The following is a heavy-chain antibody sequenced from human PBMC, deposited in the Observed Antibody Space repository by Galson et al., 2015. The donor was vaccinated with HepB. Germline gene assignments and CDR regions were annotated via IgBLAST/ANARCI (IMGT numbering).Heavy chain of an antibody. CDR1: GYTFTSYW. V-gene: IGHV5-10-1*01. CDR3: ARHDADYGDYWYFDL. J-gene: IGHJ2*01. CDR2: IDPSDSYT. Sequence: QSGAEVKKPGESLKISCKASGYTFTSYWISWVRQMPGKGLEWMGRIDPSDSYTNYSPSFQGHVTISADKSISTAYLQWSSLKASDTAMYYCARHDADYGDYWYFDLWGRGTLVTVSS. D-gene: IGHD4-17*01.